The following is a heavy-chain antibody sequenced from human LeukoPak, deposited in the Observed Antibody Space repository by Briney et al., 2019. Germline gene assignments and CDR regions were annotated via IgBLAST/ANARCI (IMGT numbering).Heavy chain of an antibody. D-gene: IGHD3-10*01. J-gene: IGHJ4*02. Sequence: GESLKISCKGSGYSFTSYWIGWVRQMPGKGLEWMGIIYPGDSDTRYSPSFQGQVTISADKSITTAYLQWSSVKASDTAMYYCAIDTSNFYGSVSFDYWGQGTLVTVSS. V-gene: IGHV5-51*01. CDR3: AIDTSNFYGSVSFDY. CDR1: GYSFTSYW. CDR2: IYPGDSDT.